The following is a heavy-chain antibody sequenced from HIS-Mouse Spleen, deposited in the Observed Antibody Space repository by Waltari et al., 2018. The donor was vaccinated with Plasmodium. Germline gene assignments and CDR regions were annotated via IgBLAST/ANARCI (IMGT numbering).Heavy chain of an antibody. V-gene: IGHV1-69*04. D-gene: IGHD6-13*01. CDR2: IIPFLGIA. J-gene: IGHJ4*02. CDR1: GGTFSSYA. Sequence: QVQLVQSGAEVKKPGSSVKVSCKASGGTFSSYAISWVRQTPGQGLEWMGRIIPFLGIANYAQKFQGRVTITADKSTSTAYMELSSLRSEDTAVYYCAREVGLDSSSWYFDYWGQGTLVTVSS. CDR3: AREVGLDSSSWYFDY.